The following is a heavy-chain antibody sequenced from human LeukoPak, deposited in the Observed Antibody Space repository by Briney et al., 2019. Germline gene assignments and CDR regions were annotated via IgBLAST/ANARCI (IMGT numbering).Heavy chain of an antibody. Sequence: GASVKVSCKASGYTFTGYYMHWVRQAPGQGLEWMGGIIPIFGTANYAQKFQGRVTITADKSTSTAYMELSSLRSEDTAVYYCARGLLTVTKAYYYYYMDVWGKGTTVTVTS. CDR3: ARGLLTVTKAYYYYYMDV. CDR2: IIPIFGTA. V-gene: IGHV1-69*06. D-gene: IGHD4-17*01. J-gene: IGHJ6*03. CDR1: GYTFTGYY.